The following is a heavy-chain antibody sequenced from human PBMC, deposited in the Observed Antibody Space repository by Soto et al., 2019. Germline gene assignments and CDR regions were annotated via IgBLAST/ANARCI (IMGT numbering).Heavy chain of an antibody. CDR1: GFTFSSYS. CDR3: ARVKTGSAAGIGSPADY. Sequence: EVQLVESGGGLVKPGGSLRISCAASGFTFSSYSMNWVRQAPGKGLEWVSSISSASSYTYYADSVKGRFTISRDNVKNSLCLQMNSLRVDDTAVYYCARVKTGSAAGIGSPADYWGQGILVTVSS. V-gene: IGHV3-21*01. D-gene: IGHD6-13*01. CDR2: ISSASSYT. J-gene: IGHJ4*02.